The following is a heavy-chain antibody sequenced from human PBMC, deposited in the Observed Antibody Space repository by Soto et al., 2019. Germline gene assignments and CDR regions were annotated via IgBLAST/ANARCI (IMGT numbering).Heavy chain of an antibody. Sequence: GGSLRLSCAASGFTFISYWMSWVLQAPWKGLEWVANIKQDGSEKYYVDSVKGRFTISRDNAKNSLYLQMNSLRAEDTAVYYCAREASSSWSYYFDYWGQGTLVTVSS. CDR2: IKQDGSEK. V-gene: IGHV3-7*05. CDR1: GFTFISYW. J-gene: IGHJ4*02. D-gene: IGHD6-13*01. CDR3: AREASSSWSYYFDY.